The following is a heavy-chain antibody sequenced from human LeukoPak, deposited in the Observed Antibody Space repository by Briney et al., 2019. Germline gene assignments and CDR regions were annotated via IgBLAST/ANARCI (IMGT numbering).Heavy chain of an antibody. J-gene: IGHJ3*02. CDR1: GGSISSYY. CDR2: IYYSGST. V-gene: IGHV4-59*01. D-gene: IGHD3-22*01. CDR3: ARAGHYYDSSGYYYFAFDI. Sequence: PSETLSLTCAVYGGSISSYYWSWIRRPPGKGLEWIGYIYYSGSTNYNPSLKSRVTISVDTSKNQFSLKLSSVTAADTAVYYCARAGHYYDSSGYYYFAFDIWGQGTMVTVSS.